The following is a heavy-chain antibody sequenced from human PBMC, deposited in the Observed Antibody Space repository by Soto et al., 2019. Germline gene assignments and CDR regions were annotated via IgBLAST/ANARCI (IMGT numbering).Heavy chain of an antibody. V-gene: IGHV3-30-3*01. CDR2: ISYDGSNK. D-gene: IGHD5-12*01. CDR1: GFTFSSYA. CDR3: AVAPGAFDI. J-gene: IGHJ3*02. Sequence: QVQLVESGGGVVQPGRSLRLSCAASGFTFSSYAMHWVRQAPGKGLEWVAVISYDGSNKYYADSVKGRFTISRDNSKNTLYLQMNSLRAEDTAVYYCAVAPGAFDIWGQGTMVTVSS.